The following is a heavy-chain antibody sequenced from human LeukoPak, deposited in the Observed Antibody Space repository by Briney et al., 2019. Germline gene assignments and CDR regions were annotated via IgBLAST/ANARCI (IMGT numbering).Heavy chain of an antibody. CDR1: GYSISSGYY. D-gene: IGHD3-9*01. CDR3: ARHGTYYDILTGYIYYFDY. V-gene: IGHV4-38-2*02. CDR2: INHSGST. Sequence: PSETLSLTCTVSGYSISSGYYWGWIRQPPGKGLEWIGEINHSGSTNYNPSLKSRVTISVDTSKNQFSLKLSSVTAADTAVYYCARHGTYYDILTGYIYYFDYWGQGTLVTVSS. J-gene: IGHJ4*02.